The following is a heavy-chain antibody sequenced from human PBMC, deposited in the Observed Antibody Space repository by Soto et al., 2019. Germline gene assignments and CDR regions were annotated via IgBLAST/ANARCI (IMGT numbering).Heavy chain of an antibody. CDR1: GYTFTSHG. V-gene: IGHV1-18*04. Sequence: QVHLVQSGAEVKKPGASVKVSCKASGYTFTSHGISWVRQAPGQGLEWVGWISGYNGNTNYAQNFQARVTMTTDTSTSTAYMELRSLRSDDTAVYFCTRCKTGSNSGFWNSHNSHFDYWGQGTLVTVSS. D-gene: IGHD3-3*01. J-gene: IGHJ4*02. CDR3: TRCKTGSNSGFWNSHNSHFDY. CDR2: ISGYNGNT.